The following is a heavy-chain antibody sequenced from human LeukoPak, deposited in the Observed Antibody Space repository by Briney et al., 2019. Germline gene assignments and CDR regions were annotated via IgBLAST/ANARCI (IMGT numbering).Heavy chain of an antibody. CDR2: INHSGST. CDR3: ARGYYGSGSHCCHMDV. J-gene: IGHJ6*03. D-gene: IGHD3-10*01. Sequence: SETLSLTCAVYVGSFSGYYWSWIRQPPGKGLEWIGEINHSGSTNYNSSLKSRVIISVDTSKNQFSLKLSSVTAADTAVYYCARGYYGSGSHCCHMDVWGKGTTITVS. CDR1: VGSFSGYY. V-gene: IGHV4-34*01.